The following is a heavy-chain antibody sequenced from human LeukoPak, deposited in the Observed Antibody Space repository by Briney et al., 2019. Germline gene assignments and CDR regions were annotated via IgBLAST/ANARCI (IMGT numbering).Heavy chain of an antibody. J-gene: IGHJ5*02. CDR3: ARRGGWYVAWFDP. D-gene: IGHD6-19*01. CDR1: GFTFSSYS. CDR2: ISSSSSYI. Sequence: TGGSLRLSCAASGFTFSSYSMNWVRQAPGKGLEWVSSISSSSSYIYYADSVKGRFTISRDNAKNSLYLQMNSLRAEDTAVYYCARRGGWYVAWFDPWGQGTLVTVSS. V-gene: IGHV3-21*01.